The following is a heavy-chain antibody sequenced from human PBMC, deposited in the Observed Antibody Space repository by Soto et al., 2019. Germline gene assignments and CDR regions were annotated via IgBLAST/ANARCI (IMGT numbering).Heavy chain of an antibody. V-gene: IGHV4-31*03. CDR3: AREPSI. J-gene: IGHJ4*02. CDR2: IYYRGST. CDR1: GGSISSGGYY. Sequence: QVQLQESSSGLVKPSQTQSLTCTVSGGSISSGGYYWTWIRQHPGKDLEWIGYIYYRGSTYYNPSLKGRVTISVDTSKNQFSLKLSSVTAAGTAVYYCAREPSIWGQGTLVTVSS.